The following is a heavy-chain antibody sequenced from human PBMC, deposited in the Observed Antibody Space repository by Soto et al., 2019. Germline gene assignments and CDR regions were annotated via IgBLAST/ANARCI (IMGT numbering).Heavy chain of an antibody. J-gene: IGHJ6*02. D-gene: IGHD3-10*01. Sequence: PSETLSLTCAVYGGSFSGYHWSWIRQSPGKGLEWIGEINRRGSTNYNPSLKSRVTISVDTSKNQFSLKLSSVTAAVTAVYYCAGGRGVRGTIITTYYYYYLDFWGQGTTVTVSS. CDR1: GGSFSGYH. V-gene: IGHV4-34*01. CDR3: AGGRGVRGTIITTYYYYYLDF. CDR2: INRRGST.